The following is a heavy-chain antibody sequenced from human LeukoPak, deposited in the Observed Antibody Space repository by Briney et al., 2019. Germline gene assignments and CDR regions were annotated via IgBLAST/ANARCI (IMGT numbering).Heavy chain of an antibody. CDR2: IYHTGPT. CDR1: GGSIKPYY. V-gene: IGHV4-59*01. Sequence: SETLSLTCTVSGGSIKPYYWTWIRQSPGKGLQWIGYIYHTGPTNYNPSLKSRVTISLDTSKNQFSLKLTSVTAADTAIYYCARVGGMTTINNDAFDIWGQGTMVTVSS. CDR3: ARVGGMTTINNDAFDI. J-gene: IGHJ3*02. D-gene: IGHD5-24*01.